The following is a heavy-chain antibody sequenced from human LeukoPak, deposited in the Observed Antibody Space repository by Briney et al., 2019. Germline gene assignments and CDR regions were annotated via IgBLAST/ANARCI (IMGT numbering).Heavy chain of an antibody. CDR2: ISGSGSST. CDR1: GFTFSSYA. CDR3: ANHSDTAMVYAY. D-gene: IGHD5-18*01. J-gene: IGHJ4*02. V-gene: IGHV3-23*01. Sequence: PGGSLRLSCAASGFTFSSYAMSWVRQAPGKGLEWASGISGSGSSTYYADSVKGRFTISRDNSKNTLNLQMNSLRAEDTAVYYCANHSDTAMVYAYWGQGTLVTVSS.